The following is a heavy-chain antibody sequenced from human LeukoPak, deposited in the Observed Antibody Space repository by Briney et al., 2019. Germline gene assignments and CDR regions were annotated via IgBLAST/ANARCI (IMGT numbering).Heavy chain of an antibody. CDR2: FDPEDDET. J-gene: IGHJ4*02. D-gene: IGHD6-19*01. CDR3: ATWGKGWDPFFDY. V-gene: IGHV1-24*01. Sequence: ASVKVSCNVSGYTLTELSMHWVRQAPGKGLEWMGGFDPEDDETASAQKFQGRVTMTEDTSTDTAYMELSSLRSDDTAVYYCATWGKGWDPFFDYWGQGTLVIVSS. CDR1: GYTLTELS.